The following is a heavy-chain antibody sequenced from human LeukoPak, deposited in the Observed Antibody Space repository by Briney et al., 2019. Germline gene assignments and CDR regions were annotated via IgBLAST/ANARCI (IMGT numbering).Heavy chain of an antibody. CDR2: IKQDGSDK. CDR3: ARDGGGGYLDY. CDR1: GFTFSTYW. Sequence: PGGSLRLSCAASGFTFSTYWMSWVRQAPGKGLEWVANIKQDGSDKYYVDSVKGRFTISKDNGKNSLYLQMNSLRAEDTAVYYCARDGGGGYLDYWGRGTLVTVSS. V-gene: IGHV3-7*01. D-gene: IGHD3-22*01. J-gene: IGHJ4*02.